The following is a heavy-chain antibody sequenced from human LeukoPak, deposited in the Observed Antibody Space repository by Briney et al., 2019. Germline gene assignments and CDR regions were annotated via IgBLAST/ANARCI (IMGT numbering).Heavy chain of an antibody. D-gene: IGHD3-3*01. CDR1: GYSISSGYY. Sequence: SEILSLTCAVSGYSISSGYYWGWIRQPPGKGLEWIITISHSGTTYYNPSLKGRVTISVDTSKNQFSLKLRSVTTADTAVYYCARQAYSDFWSGHYSRGVEDAFDIWGQGTMVSVSS. V-gene: IGHV4-38-2*01. CDR2: ISHSGTT. CDR3: ARQAYSDFWSGHYSRGVEDAFDI. J-gene: IGHJ3*02.